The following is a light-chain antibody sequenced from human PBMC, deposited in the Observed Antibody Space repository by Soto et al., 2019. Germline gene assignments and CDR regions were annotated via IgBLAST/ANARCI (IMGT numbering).Light chain of an antibody. CDR3: SSYPSSSPPLYVV. V-gene: IGLV2-14*01. Sequence: QSALTQPASVSGSPGQSITISCTGTSSDVGGYNYVSWYQQHPGKAPKLMIYDVSNRPSGVSNRFSGSKSGNTASLTISGLQAEDEDDYYCSSYPSSSPPLYVVFGGGTKLTVL. CDR1: SSDVGGYNY. CDR2: DVS. J-gene: IGLJ2*01.